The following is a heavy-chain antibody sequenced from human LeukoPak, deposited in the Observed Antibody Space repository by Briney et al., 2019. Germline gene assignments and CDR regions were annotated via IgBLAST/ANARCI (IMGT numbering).Heavy chain of an antibody. V-gene: IGHV3-30*18. D-gene: IGHD3-3*01. Sequence: GGSLRLSCAASGFTFSSYGMHWVRQAPGKGLEWVTLISYDGSNKYYADSVKGRFTISRDNSKNTLYLQMNSLRAEDTAVYYCAKDYRPHDFWSGLVDYWGQGTLVTVSS. J-gene: IGHJ4*02. CDR3: AKDYRPHDFWSGLVDY. CDR2: ISYDGSNK. CDR1: GFTFSSYG.